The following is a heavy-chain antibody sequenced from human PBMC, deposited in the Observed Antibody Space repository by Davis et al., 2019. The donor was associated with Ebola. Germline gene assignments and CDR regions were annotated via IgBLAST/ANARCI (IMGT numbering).Heavy chain of an antibody. CDR3: ASRDTAKAALDY. D-gene: IGHD5-18*01. CDR2: ISSSSSYI. V-gene: IGHV3-21*01. CDR1: GFTFSNYS. Sequence: PGGSLRLSFAASGFTFSNYSMNWVRQAPGKGLEWVSSISSSSSYIYYADSVKGRFTISRDNAKNSLYLQMNSLRAEDTAVYYCASRDTAKAALDYWGQGTLVTVSS. J-gene: IGHJ4*02.